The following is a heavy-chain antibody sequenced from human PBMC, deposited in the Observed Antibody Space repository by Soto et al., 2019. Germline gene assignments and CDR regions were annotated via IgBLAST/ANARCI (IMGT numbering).Heavy chain of an antibody. CDR1: GFTFSSYA. D-gene: IGHD1-1*01. CDR3: AKYPRLSYKRYHYFDY. CDR2: ISGSGGST. J-gene: IGHJ4*02. V-gene: IGHV3-23*01. Sequence: GGSLRLSCAASGFTFSSYAMNWVRQAPGKGLEWVSAISGSGGSTYYADSVQGRCTISREHSKNTMYLQMNSLSAEDTAVYYLAKYPRLSYKRYHYFDYWGQGTLVTVSS.